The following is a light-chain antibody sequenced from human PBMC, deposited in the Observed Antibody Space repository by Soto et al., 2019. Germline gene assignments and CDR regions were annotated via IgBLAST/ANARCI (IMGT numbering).Light chain of an antibody. J-gene: IGLJ1*01. Sequence: QSLLTQPSSVSRSPGQSITISCPGTSSDVGGYNYVSWYQQHPGKAPKLMIYDVSNRPSGVSNRFSGSKSGNTASLTISGLQAEDEADYYCSSYTSSSTDVFGTGTKVTVL. CDR1: SSDVGGYNY. V-gene: IGLV2-14*01. CDR3: SSYTSSSTDV. CDR2: DVS.